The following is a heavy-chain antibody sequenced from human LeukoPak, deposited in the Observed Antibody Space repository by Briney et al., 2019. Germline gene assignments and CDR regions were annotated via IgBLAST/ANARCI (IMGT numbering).Heavy chain of an antibody. CDR2: ISSSSSYI. CDR3: AKATGTTWNYYYYMDV. Sequence: GGSLRLSCAASGFTFSSYSMNWVRQAPGKGLEWISSISSSSSYIYYADSVKGRFTISRDNAKNSLYLQMNSLRAEDTAVYYCAKATGTTWNYYYYMDVWGKGTTVTVSS. J-gene: IGHJ6*03. CDR1: GFTFSSYS. V-gene: IGHV3-21*04. D-gene: IGHD1-7*01.